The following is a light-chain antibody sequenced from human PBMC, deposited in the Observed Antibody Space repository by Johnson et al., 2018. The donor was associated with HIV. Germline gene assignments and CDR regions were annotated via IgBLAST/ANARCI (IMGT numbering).Light chain of an antibody. CDR3: GTWDSSLRSGF. J-gene: IGLJ1*01. CDR2: RND. V-gene: IGLV1-51*02. CDR1: SSNIGTNS. Sequence: QSVLTQPPSASGTPGQRVTISCSGSSSNIGTNSVNWYHHLPGTAPKLLIYRNDQRPSGVPDRFSGSKSGTSATLGITGLHTGDEADYYCGTWDSSLRSGFFGTGTKVTVL.